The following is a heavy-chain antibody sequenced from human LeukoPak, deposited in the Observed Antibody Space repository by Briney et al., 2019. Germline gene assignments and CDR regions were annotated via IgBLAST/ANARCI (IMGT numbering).Heavy chain of an antibody. V-gene: IGHV4-31*03. CDR2: IYYSGST. CDR3: ARRHYGDFSNWFDP. D-gene: IGHD4-17*01. J-gene: IGHJ5*02. Sequence: SQTLSLTCTVSGGSISSGGYYWSWIRQHPGKGLEWIGYIYYSGSTYYNPSLKSRVTISVDTSKNKFFLKLSSVTAADTAVYYCARRHYGDFSNWFDPWGQGTLVTVSS. CDR1: GGSISSGGYY.